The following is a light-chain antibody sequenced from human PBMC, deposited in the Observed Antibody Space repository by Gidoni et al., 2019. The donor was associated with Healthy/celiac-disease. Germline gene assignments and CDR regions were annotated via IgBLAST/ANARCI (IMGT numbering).Light chain of an antibody. CDR1: RSNNGARYD. CDR2: GNS. CDR3: HSYDSSLSGWV. Sequence: QSVLTQPPSVSGAPGPTVTIPCTGSRSNNGARYDVNLYQQLPGTAHKLLIYGNSNRPSGVPDRFAGSKSGTSASLAITGLQAEDEADYYCHSYDSSLSGWVFGTGTKSSVL. J-gene: IGLJ1*01. V-gene: IGLV1-40*01.